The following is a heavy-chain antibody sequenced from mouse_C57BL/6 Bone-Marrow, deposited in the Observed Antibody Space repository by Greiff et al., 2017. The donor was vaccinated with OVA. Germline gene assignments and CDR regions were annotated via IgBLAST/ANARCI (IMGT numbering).Heavy chain of an antibody. Sequence: EVQGVESGGGLVKPGGSLKLSCAASGFTFSDYGMHWARQAPEKGLEWVAYISSGSSTIYYADTVKGRFTISRDNAKNTLFLQMTSLRSEDTAMYYCARGLLSYFDYWGQGTTLTVSS. CDR1: GFTFSDYG. V-gene: IGHV5-17*01. CDR2: ISSGSSTI. J-gene: IGHJ2*01. CDR3: ARGLLSYFDY. D-gene: IGHD2-3*01.